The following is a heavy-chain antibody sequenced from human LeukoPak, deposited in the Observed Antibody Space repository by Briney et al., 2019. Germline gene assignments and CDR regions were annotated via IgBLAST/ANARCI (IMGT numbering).Heavy chain of an antibody. CDR1: GFTFSGSA. D-gene: IGHD3-9*01. CDR2: IRSKANSYAT. J-gene: IGHJ4*02. Sequence: GGSLRLSCAASGFTFSGSAMHRVRQAFGKGLEWVGRIRSKANSYATAYAASVKGRFTISRDDSKNTAYLQMNSLKTEDTAVYYCTRQMSYYDILTGYYTLYYFDYWGQGTLVTVSS. V-gene: IGHV3-73*01. CDR3: TRQMSYYDILTGYYTLYYFDY.